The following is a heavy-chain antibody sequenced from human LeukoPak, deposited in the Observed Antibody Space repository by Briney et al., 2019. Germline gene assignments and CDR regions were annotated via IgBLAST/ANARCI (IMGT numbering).Heavy chain of an antibody. J-gene: IGHJ3*02. V-gene: IGHV4-39*01. Sequence: SKTLSLTCTVSGGSISSSSYYWGWIRQPPGKGLEWIGSIYYSGTTYYNPSLKSRVTISVDTSKNQFSLKLSSVTAADTAVYYCASWGWGDIVVVPAATDAFDIWGQGTMVTVSS. CDR3: ASWGWGDIVVVPAATDAFDI. D-gene: IGHD2-2*01. CDR1: GGSISSSSYY. CDR2: IYYSGTT.